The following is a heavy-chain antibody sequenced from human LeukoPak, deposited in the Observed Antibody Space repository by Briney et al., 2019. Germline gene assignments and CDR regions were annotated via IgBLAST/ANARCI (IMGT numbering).Heavy chain of an antibody. Sequence: SETLSLTCTVSGGSISSYYWSWIRQPPGKGLEWIGYIYYSGSTNYNPSLKSRVTISVDTSKNQFSLKLRSVTAADTAMYYCARDRRDSGSYYYFDYWGQGTLVTVSS. CDR3: ARDRRDSGSYYYFDY. J-gene: IGHJ4*02. CDR1: GGSISSYY. V-gene: IGHV4-59*01. CDR2: IYYSGST. D-gene: IGHD1-26*01.